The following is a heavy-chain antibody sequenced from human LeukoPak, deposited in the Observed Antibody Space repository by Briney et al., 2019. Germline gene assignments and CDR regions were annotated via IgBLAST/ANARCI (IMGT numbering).Heavy chain of an antibody. CDR2: IYYSGST. Sequence: PSGTLSLTCTVSGGSISSSSYYWGWIRQPPGKGLEWIGSIYYSGSTYYNPSLKSRVTISVDTSKNQFSLKLSSVTAADTAVYYCARGHVYYDSSGYYYGPEYFQHWGQGTLVTVSS. D-gene: IGHD3-22*01. V-gene: IGHV4-39*07. CDR3: ARGHVYYDSSGYYYGPEYFQH. CDR1: GGSISSSSYY. J-gene: IGHJ1*01.